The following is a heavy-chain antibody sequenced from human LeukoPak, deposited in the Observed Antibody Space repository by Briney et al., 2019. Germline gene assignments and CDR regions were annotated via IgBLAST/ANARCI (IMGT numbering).Heavy chain of an antibody. Sequence: SVKVSCEASGGTFSSYAISWVRQAPGQGLEWMGGIIPIFATANYAQKFQGRVTITADESTSTAYMELSSLRSEDTAVYYCARGMGRGYSYGSLDYWGQGTLVTVSS. CDR1: GGTFSSYA. J-gene: IGHJ4*02. D-gene: IGHD5-18*01. V-gene: IGHV1-69*13. CDR2: IIPIFATA. CDR3: ARGMGRGYSYGSLDY.